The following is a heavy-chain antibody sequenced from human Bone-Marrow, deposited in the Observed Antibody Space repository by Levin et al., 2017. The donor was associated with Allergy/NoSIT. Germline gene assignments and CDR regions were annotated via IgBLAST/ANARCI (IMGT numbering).Heavy chain of an antibody. CDR3: TRDFYGSDRSYVAFDI. CDR2: INDGDVT. J-gene: IGHJ3*02. Sequence: GGSLRLSCAASGFSVSSTYMNWVRQAPGKGLEWDSLINDGDVTFYADSVKGRFTISRDNSQNTLYLQMNSLGADDTAVYYCTRDFYGSDRSYVAFDIWGQGTMVTVSS. CDR1: GFSVSSTY. D-gene: IGHD3-10*01. V-gene: IGHV3-53*01.